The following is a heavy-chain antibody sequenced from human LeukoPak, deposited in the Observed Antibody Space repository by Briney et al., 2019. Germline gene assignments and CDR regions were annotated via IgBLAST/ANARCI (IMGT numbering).Heavy chain of an antibody. Sequence: SETLSLTCTVSGGSISRSSYYWGWIRQPPGKGLEWIGSIYYSGTTYYNPSLKSRVTISVDTSKNQFSLKVSSVTAADTAVYYCARRGARGPYFDYWGQGTLVTVSS. V-gene: IGHV4-39*01. CDR3: ARRGARGPYFDY. CDR1: GGSISRSSYY. D-gene: IGHD3-16*01. J-gene: IGHJ4*02. CDR2: IYYSGTT.